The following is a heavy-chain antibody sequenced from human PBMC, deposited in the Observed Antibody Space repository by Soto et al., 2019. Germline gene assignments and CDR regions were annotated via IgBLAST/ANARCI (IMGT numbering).Heavy chain of an antibody. CDR3: AREPLRSNWFDP. CDR1: GGSISSYY. Sequence: PSETLSLTCTVSGGSISSYYWSWIRQPPGKGLEWIGYIYYSGSTNYNPSLKSRVTISVDTSKNQFSLKLSSVTAADTAVYYCAREPLRSNWFDPWGQGTLVTVSS. CDR2: IYYSGST. D-gene: IGHD5-12*01. J-gene: IGHJ5*02. V-gene: IGHV4-59*01.